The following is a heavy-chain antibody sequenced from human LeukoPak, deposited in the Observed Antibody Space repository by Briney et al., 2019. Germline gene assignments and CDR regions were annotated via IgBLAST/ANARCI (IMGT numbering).Heavy chain of an antibody. D-gene: IGHD6-13*01. J-gene: IGHJ6*03. CDR1: GGSFSGYY. V-gene: IGHV4-34*01. CDR3: ARGQVKQQLLPRTGSRDYYYYMDV. CDR2: INHSGST. Sequence: SETLSLTCAVYGGSFSGYYRSWLRQPPGKGLEWTGEINHSGSTNYNPSLKSRVTISVDTSKNQFSLKLSSVTAADTAVYFCARGQVKQQLLPRTGSRDYYYYMDVWGRGTAVTVSS.